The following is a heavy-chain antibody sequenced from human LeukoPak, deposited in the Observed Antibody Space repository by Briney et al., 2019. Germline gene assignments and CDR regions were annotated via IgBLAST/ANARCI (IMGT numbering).Heavy chain of an antibody. J-gene: IGHJ4*02. CDR3: ARDYDFWSGYYSSFDY. Sequence: ASVKVSCKASGYTFTSYAMHWVRQAPGQGLEWTGWINAGNGNTKYSQKFQGRVTITRDTSASTAYMELSSLRSEDTAVYYCARDYDFWSGYYSSFDYWGQGTLATVSS. V-gene: IGHV1-3*01. CDR2: INAGNGNT. D-gene: IGHD3-3*01. CDR1: GYTFTSYA.